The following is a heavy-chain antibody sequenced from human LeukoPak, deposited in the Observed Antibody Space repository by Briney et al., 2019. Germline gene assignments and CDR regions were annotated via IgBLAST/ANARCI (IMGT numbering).Heavy chain of an antibody. J-gene: IGHJ4*02. CDR3: ASNEWSGYYFDY. Sequence: SETLSLTCTVSGGSISTSSYYWGWIRQPPGKGLEWIGSMYYSGSTYYNPSLKSRVTISVDTSKNQVSLKLSSVTAADTALYYCASNEWSGYYFDYWGQGTLVTVSS. D-gene: IGHD3-3*01. CDR2: MYYSGST. V-gene: IGHV4-39*01. CDR1: GGSISTSSYY.